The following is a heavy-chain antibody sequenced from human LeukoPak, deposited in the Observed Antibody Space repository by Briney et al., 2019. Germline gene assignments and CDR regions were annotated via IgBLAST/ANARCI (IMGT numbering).Heavy chain of an antibody. CDR1: GYTFTGYY. D-gene: IGHD2-2*01. CDR3: ASTGVVPAAPYYFDY. Sequence: ASVKVSCKASGYTFTGYYMHWVRQAPGQGLEWMGWINPNSGGTNYAQKFQGRVTMTRDTSISKAYMELSRLRSDDTAVYYCASTGVVPAAPYYFDYWGQGTLVTVSS. CDR2: INPNSGGT. J-gene: IGHJ4*02. V-gene: IGHV1-2*02.